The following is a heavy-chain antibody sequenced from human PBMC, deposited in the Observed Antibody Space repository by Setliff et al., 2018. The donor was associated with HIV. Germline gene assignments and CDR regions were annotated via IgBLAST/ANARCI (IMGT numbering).Heavy chain of an antibody. V-gene: IGHV3-23*01. CDR3: TRNEIQRAGPYYHGMDV. CDR1: GFTFSSYA. CDR2: ISGSGGST. Sequence: LRLSCAASGFTFSSYAMSWVRQAPGKGLEWVSGISGSGGSTYYADSVKGRFTISRDNSKNTLYLQMNSLRAEDTAVYFCTRNEIQRAGPYYHGMDVWGQGTTVTVSS. J-gene: IGHJ6*02.